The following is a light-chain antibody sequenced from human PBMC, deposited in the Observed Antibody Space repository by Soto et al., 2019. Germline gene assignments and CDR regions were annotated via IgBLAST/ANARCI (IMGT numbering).Light chain of an antibody. CDR2: GAS. CDR1: QSLSSSY. J-gene: IGKJ1*01. V-gene: IGKV3-20*01. CDR3: QQYGSSRT. Sequence: TLSLSPGERATLSCRASQSLSSSYLAWYQQKPGQAPRLLIYGASSRATGIPDRFSGSGSGTDFTLTISRLEPEDFAVYYCQQYGSSRTFGQGTKVDIK.